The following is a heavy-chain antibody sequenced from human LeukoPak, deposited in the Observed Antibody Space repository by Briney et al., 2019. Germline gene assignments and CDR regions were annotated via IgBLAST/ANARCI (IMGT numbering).Heavy chain of an antibody. CDR2: IRSDGSNK. CDR1: GFTFSSYG. Sequence: GGSLRLSCAASGFTFSSYGMHWVRQAPGKGLEWVAFIRSDGSNKYYADSVKGRFTISRDNSKNTLYLQMNSLRAEDTAVYYCARDRNWNDGIDYWGQGTLVTVSS. V-gene: IGHV3-30*02. J-gene: IGHJ4*02. CDR3: ARDRNWNDGIDY. D-gene: IGHD1-1*01.